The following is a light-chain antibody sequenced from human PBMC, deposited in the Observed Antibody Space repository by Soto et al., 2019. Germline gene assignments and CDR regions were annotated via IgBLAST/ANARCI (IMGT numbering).Light chain of an antibody. CDR1: QSISYW. V-gene: IGKV1-5*03. Sequence: DIQMTQSPSTLSASVGDRVTITCRASQSISYWLAWYQQKPGKAPNLLIYKASSLESGVPSRFSGSGSGTEFTLTISSLQPEDFATYYCRHYNTYSPPYTFGQGTKLEIK. CDR2: KAS. J-gene: IGKJ2*01. CDR3: RHYNTYSPPYT.